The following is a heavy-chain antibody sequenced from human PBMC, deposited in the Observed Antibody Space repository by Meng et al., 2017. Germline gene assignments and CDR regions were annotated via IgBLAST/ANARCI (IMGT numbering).Heavy chain of an antibody. CDR2: IYYSGST. J-gene: IGHJ1*01. CDR1: GGSISSSSYY. V-gene: IGHV4-39*07. CDR3: ARDGIAAAGTGRSYFQH. Sequence: QLQLKESGPGLVKPSETLSLTCTVSGGSISSSSYYWGWIRQPPGKGLEWIGSIYYSGSTYYNPSLKSRVTISVDTSKNQFSLKLSSVTAADTAVYYCARDGIAAAGTGRSYFQHWGQGTLVTVSS. D-gene: IGHD6-13*01.